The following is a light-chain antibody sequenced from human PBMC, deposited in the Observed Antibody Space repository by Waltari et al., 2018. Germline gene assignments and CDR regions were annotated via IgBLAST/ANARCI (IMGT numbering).Light chain of an antibody. CDR2: EVT. CDR1: SNDVGNSTL. CDR3: CSYAGTTSIYV. Sequence: QSALTQPASVSGSPGESFPISCTGTSNDVGNSTLVSWYQQHPDKAPKLIILEVTKRPSRVSNRFSGSKSGNTASLTISGLQAEDEADYYCCSYAGTTSIYVFGSGTKVTVL. J-gene: IGLJ1*01. V-gene: IGLV2-23*02.